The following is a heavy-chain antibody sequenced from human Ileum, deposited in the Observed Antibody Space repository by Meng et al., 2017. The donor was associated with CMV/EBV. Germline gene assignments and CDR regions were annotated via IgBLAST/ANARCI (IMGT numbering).Heavy chain of an antibody. CDR3: ARAAARGVPVDY. CDR2: VSPGGI. D-gene: IGHD3-10*01. J-gene: IGHJ4*02. V-gene: IGHV4-4*07. CDR1: GVAISNYY. Sequence: QVQLQESGPGRVKPSETLSLTCSVSGVAISNYYWTWIWQPAGKGLEFIGRVSPGGIEYNPSLMSRVTMSLDTSRNQLSLNLNSVTAADTAVYYCARAAARGVPVDYWGQGILVTVSS.